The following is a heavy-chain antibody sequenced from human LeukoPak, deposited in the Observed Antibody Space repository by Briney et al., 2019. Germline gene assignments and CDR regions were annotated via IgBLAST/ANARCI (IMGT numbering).Heavy chain of an antibody. CDR2: INPIFGTA. J-gene: IGHJ4*02. Sequence: ASVKVSCKASGYTFTGYYMHWVRQAPGQGLEWMGWINPIFGTANYAQKFQGRVTITADESTSTAYMELSSLRSEDTAVYYCARAASSSSWPDYWGQGTLVTVSS. CDR1: GYTFTGYY. D-gene: IGHD6-13*01. V-gene: IGHV1-69*13. CDR3: ARAASSSSWPDY.